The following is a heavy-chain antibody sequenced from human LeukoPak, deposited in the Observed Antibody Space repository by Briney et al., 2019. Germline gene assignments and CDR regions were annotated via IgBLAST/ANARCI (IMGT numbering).Heavy chain of an antibody. V-gene: IGHV3-23*01. D-gene: IGHD3/OR15-3a*01. CDR3: AKGRGLVSPDDH. CDR1: GFTFSSHT. CDR2: ISNNGGST. J-gene: IGHJ4*02. Sequence: GGSLRLSCAASGFTFSSHTMTWVRQAPGKGLEWVSAISNNGGSTYYADSVKGRFTISRDNSKNTLYLQMNSLKAEDTAVYYCAKGRGLVSPDDHWGQGTLVTVSS.